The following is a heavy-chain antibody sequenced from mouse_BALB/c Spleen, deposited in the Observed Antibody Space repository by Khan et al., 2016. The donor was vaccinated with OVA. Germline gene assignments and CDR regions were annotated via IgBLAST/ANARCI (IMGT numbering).Heavy chain of an antibody. D-gene: IGHD2-12*01. CDR2: IDSNGGST. CDR1: SFTISSYD. Sequence: EVELVESGAGLVKPGGSLKRSCAASSFTISSYDMSSVRQTPDKSLEVVATIDSNGGSTDYHDSVKRRFTITGDNSKNTLYLQMRGLKSEDTAMYYCARIAIWGQGTTLTVSS. V-gene: IGHV5-6-3*01. J-gene: IGHJ2*01. CDR3: ARIAI.